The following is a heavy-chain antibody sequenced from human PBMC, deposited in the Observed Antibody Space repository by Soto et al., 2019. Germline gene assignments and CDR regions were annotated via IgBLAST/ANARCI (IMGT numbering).Heavy chain of an antibody. CDR1: GGSISSSSYY. CDR3: ARVDIVELYGMDV. V-gene: IGHV4-39*01. J-gene: IGHJ6*02. Sequence: QLQLQESGPGLVKPSETLSLTCTVSGGSISSSSYYWGWIRQPPGKGLEWIGSIYYSGSTYYNPSLKSRVTISVDTSKNQFSLKLSSVTAADTAVYYCARVDIVELYGMDVWGQGTMVTVSS. CDR2: IYYSGST. D-gene: IGHD2-15*01.